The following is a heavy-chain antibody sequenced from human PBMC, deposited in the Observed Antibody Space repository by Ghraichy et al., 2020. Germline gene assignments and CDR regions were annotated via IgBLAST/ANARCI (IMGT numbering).Heavy chain of an antibody. CDR1: GFTFSSYG. Sequence: GGSLRLSCAASGFTFSSYGMHWVRQAPGKGLEWVAVIWYDGSNKYYADSVKGRFTISRDNSKNTLYLQMNSLRAEDTAVYYCARKLTSGRNYYYYGMDVWGQGTTVTVSS. V-gene: IGHV3-33*01. D-gene: IGHD3-10*01. CDR3: ARKLTSGRNYYYYGMDV. J-gene: IGHJ6*02. CDR2: IWYDGSNK.